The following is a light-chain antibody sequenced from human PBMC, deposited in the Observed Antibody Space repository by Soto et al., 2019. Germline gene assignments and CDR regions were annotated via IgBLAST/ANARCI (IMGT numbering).Light chain of an antibody. J-gene: IGLJ2*01. CDR2: EGG. Sequence: QSALTQPASVSGSPGQSITISCTGTSSDVGNYNLVSWYQQYPGKAPKHMIYEGGKRPSGVSNRFSGSKSGNTASLTISGLQADDEADYYCCSFALRSTLIFGGGTKLTVL. CDR3: CSFALRSTLI. V-gene: IGLV2-23*01. CDR1: SSDVGNYNL.